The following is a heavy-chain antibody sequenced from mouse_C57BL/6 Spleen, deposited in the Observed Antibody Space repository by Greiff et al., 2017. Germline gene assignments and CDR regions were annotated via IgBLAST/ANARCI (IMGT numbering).Heavy chain of an antibody. CDR3: ASYDSLFDY. CDR1: GYAFSSSW. J-gene: IGHJ2*01. V-gene: IGHV1-82*01. D-gene: IGHD2-4*01. Sequence: LQESGPELVKPGASVKISCKASGYAFSSSWMNWVKQRPGKGLEWIGRIYPGDGDTNYNGKFKGKATLTADKSSSTAYMQLSSLTSEDSAVYFCASYDSLFDYWGQGTTLTVSS. CDR2: IYPGDGDT.